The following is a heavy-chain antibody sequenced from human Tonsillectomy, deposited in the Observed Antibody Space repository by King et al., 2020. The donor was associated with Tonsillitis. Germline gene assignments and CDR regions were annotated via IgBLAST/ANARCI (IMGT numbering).Heavy chain of an antibody. CDR1: GFTFSSYW. D-gene: IGHD3-22*01. Sequence: VQLVESGGGLVQPGGSLRLSCAASGFTFSSYWMNWVRQAPGKGLEWVANIKQYGSEKYYVDSVKGRFTISRDNAKNSLYLQMNSLRAEATAVYYCATYYDGSGYNDAFDIWGQGTMVTVSP. CDR3: ATYYDGSGYNDAFDI. V-gene: IGHV3-7*03. CDR2: IKQYGSEK. J-gene: IGHJ3*02.